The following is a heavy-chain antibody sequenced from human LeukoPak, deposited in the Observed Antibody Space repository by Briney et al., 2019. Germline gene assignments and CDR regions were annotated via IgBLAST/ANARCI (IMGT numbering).Heavy chain of an antibody. CDR2: ISSSSSHT. V-gene: IGHV3-11*05. J-gene: IGHJ5*02. Sequence: GGSLRLSCAASGFTFSDFYMSWIRQAPGKGLEWLSYISSSSSHTSYADSVKGRFTISRDNAKNSLYLLMNSLRAEDTAVYYCSRESGPYCPFGHWGQGTLVAVTS. CDR1: GFTFSDFY. CDR3: SRESGPYCPFGH. D-gene: IGHD1-26*01.